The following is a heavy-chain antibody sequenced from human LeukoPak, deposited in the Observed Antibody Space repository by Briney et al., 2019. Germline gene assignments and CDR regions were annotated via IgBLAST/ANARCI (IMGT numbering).Heavy chain of an antibody. CDR3: VRVLYSGEPLDY. D-gene: IGHD3-10*01. J-gene: IGHJ4*02. CDR2: ISVSSDTI. CDR1: GFTFSSYS. Sequence: PGGSLRLSCAGSGFTFSSYSMNWVRQAPGKGLEWVSYISVSSDTIFYADPVKGRFTISRDNAKNSLYLQMNSLRAEDTAVYYCVRVLYSGEPLDYWGQGTLVTVSS. V-gene: IGHV3-48*01.